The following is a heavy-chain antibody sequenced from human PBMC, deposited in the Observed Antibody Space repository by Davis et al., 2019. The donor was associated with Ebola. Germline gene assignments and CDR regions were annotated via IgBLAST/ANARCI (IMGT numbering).Heavy chain of an antibody. J-gene: IGHJ5*02. Sequence: GGSLRLSCAASGFTFSSYNLNWVRQAPGKGLEWVSSISSSSTYIYYADSVKGRFTISRDNSKNTLYLQMNSLRAEDTAVYYCARGIVGAATSWFDPWGQGTLVTVSS. CDR1: GFTFSSYN. V-gene: IGHV3-21*01. D-gene: IGHD1-26*01. CDR2: ISSSSTYI. CDR3: ARGIVGAATSWFDP.